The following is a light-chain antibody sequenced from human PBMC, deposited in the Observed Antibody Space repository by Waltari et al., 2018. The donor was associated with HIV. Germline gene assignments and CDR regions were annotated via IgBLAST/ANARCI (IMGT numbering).Light chain of an antibody. J-gene: IGKJ4*01. Sequence: ETVLPPSPARLSLSPGERATLSWRANQSVSDFLAWYRQTPGQPPRLLIYDASTRATGTPARFSGSGSGTDFTLTISSLEPEDFAVYYCQQRSHWPLTFGGGTKVEMK. CDR1: QSVSDF. CDR2: DAS. V-gene: IGKV3-11*01. CDR3: QQRSHWPLT.